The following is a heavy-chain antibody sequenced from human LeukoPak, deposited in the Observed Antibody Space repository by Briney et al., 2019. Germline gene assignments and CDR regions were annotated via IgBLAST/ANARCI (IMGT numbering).Heavy chain of an antibody. CDR3: AKDLVGSGWYLDY. V-gene: IGHV3-30*02. CDR1: GFTFSSYG. Sequence: GGSLRLSCAASGFTFSSYGMHWVRQAPGKGLEWVAFIRYDGSNKYYADSVKGRFTISRDNSKNTLYLQMNSLRAKDTAVYYCAKDLVGSGWYLDYWGQGTLVTVSS. D-gene: IGHD6-19*01. CDR2: IRYDGSNK. J-gene: IGHJ4*02.